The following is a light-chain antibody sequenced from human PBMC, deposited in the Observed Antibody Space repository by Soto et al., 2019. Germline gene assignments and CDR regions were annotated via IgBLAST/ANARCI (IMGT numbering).Light chain of an antibody. Sequence: QSALTQPASVSGSPGQSITISCIGTTSDVGGYTYVSWYQHHPAKDPKHMIYEVTNRPSRVYNRFSGSKSGNTASLTISGLQAEDEDDYYCLAHTTSSTLVVFGGGTTLPVL. V-gene: IGLV2-14*01. CDR1: TSDVGGYTY. CDR3: LAHTTSSTLVV. CDR2: EVT. J-gene: IGLJ2*01.